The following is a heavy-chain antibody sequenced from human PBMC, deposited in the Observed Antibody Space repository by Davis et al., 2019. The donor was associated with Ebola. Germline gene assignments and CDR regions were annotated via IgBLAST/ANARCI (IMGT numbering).Heavy chain of an antibody. CDR2: IGTAGDT. CDR1: GFTFSSYS. CDR3: ARERVVPAAIGGYYYYGMDV. V-gene: IGHV3-13*01. D-gene: IGHD2-2*01. J-gene: IGHJ6*02. Sequence: GESLKNSCAASGFTFSSYSMNWVRQATGKGLEWVSAIGTAGDTYYPGSVKGRFTISRENAKNSLYLQMNSLRAEDTAVYYCARERVVPAAIGGYYYYGMDVWGQGTTVTVSS.